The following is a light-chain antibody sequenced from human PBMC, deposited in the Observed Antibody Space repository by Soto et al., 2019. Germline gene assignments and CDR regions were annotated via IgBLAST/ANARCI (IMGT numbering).Light chain of an antibody. V-gene: IGKV3-15*01. J-gene: IGKJ1*01. CDR1: QSVYSS. CDR3: QQYNNWPPWT. CDR2: GAS. Sequence: ETVMTKSPATQSVSPGERATLSCRASQSVYSSLAWYQQKPGQAPRLLIYGASTRATGIPARFSGSGSGTEFTLTISRLQSEDFAVYYCQQYNNWPPWTFGQGTKVDIK.